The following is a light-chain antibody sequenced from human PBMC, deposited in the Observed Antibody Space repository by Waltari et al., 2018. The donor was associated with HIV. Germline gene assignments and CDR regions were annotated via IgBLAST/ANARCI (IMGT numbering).Light chain of an antibody. V-gene: IGLV2-23*02. CDR1: IHDIVADNF. Sequence: SALTQPPSVSESPGQSITISCTGTIHDIVADNFVSLYQQYPGRAPKLIIDEVSKRPSGVSDRFSGSKSGNRASLTVAGLKVEDEADYYCCSYAGGRVFVLFGGGTRLTV. J-gene: IGLJ2*01. CDR2: EVS. CDR3: CSYAGGRVFVL.